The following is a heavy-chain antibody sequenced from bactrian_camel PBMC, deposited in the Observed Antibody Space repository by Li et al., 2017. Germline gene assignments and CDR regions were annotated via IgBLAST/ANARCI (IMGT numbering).Heavy chain of an antibody. J-gene: IGHJ6*01. V-gene: IGHV3S55*01. CDR3: AAGADGSWYDSCQADDFIY. D-gene: IGHD6*01. Sequence: HVQLVESGGGSVQSGGSPRLSCAASGYTASSYCMGWFRQAPGKEREGVAFIDSNGSTFYADSVKGRFTISRDNAKNTLYLQLNSLKPEDTAMYYRAAGADGSWYDSCQADDFIYWGQGTQVTVS. CDR1: GYTASSYC. CDR2: IDSNGST.